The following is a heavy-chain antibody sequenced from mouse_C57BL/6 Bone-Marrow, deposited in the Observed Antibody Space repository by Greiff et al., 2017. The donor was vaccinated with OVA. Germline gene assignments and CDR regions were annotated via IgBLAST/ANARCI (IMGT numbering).Heavy chain of an antibody. CDR3: ASLDSSGY. V-gene: IGHV5-6*01. CDR1: GFTFSSYG. J-gene: IGHJ2*01. Sequence: VQLKESGGDLVKPGGSLKLSCAASGFTFSSYGMSWVRQTPDKRLEWVATISSGGSYTYYPDSVKGRFTISRDNAKNTLYLQMSSLKSEDTAMYYCASLDSSGYWGQGTTLTVSS. D-gene: IGHD3-2*02. CDR2: ISSGGSYT.